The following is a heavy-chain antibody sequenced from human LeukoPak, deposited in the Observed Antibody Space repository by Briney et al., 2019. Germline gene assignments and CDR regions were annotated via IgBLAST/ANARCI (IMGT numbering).Heavy chain of an antibody. J-gene: IGHJ4*02. CDR2: INGEGSTT. Sequence: GGSLRLSCAASGFTFSSYWMHWVRQAPGKGLVWVSYINGEGSTTSYADSVKGRFTISSDNAKNTVYLQMNSLRAEDTAVYYCTRHHDYRYSDWGQGTLVTVSS. CDR3: TRHHDYRYSD. D-gene: IGHD3-16*02. V-gene: IGHV3-74*01. CDR1: GFTFSSYW.